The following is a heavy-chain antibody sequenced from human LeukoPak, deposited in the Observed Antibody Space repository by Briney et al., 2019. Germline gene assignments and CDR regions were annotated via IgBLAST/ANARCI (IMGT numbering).Heavy chain of an antibody. CDR3: GSPYSNKWQGAFDY. J-gene: IGHJ4*02. Sequence: PSETLSLTCTVSGGSISSGSYYWSWIRQPAGKGLEWIGRIYTSGSTNYNPSLKSRVTISVDTSKNQFSLKLSSVTAADTAVYYCGSPYSNKWQGAFDYWGQGTLVTVSS. D-gene: IGHD1-26*01. CDR1: GGSISSGSYY. V-gene: IGHV4-61*02. CDR2: IYTSGST.